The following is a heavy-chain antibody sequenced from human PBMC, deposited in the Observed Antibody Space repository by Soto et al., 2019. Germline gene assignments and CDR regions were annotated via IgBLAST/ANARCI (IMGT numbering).Heavy chain of an antibody. Sequence: GGSLRLSCAASGFTFSSYWMSWVRQAPGKGLEWVANIKQDGSEKYYVDSVKGRFTISRDNAKNSLYLQMNSLRAEDTAVYYCARVTLRGSGAFDIWGQGTMVTVSS. CDR2: IKQDGSEK. V-gene: IGHV3-7*05. D-gene: IGHD4-17*01. CDR1: GFTFSSYW. CDR3: ARVTLRGSGAFDI. J-gene: IGHJ3*02.